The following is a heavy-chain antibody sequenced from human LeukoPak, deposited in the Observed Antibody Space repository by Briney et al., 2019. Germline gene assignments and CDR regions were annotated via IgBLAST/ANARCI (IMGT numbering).Heavy chain of an antibody. J-gene: IGHJ6*03. D-gene: IGHD2/OR15-2a*01. Sequence: PSETLSLTCTVSGGSISSYYWSWIRQPAGKGLEWIGRIYTSGSTNYNPSLKSRVTMSVDTSKNQFSLKLSSVTAADTAVYYCARVATLSAVDYYMDVWGKGTTVTVSS. V-gene: IGHV4-4*07. CDR2: IYTSGST. CDR3: ARVATLSAVDYYMDV. CDR1: GGSISSYY.